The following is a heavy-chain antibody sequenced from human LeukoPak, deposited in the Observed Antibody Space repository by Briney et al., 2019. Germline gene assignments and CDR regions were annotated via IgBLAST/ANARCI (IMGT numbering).Heavy chain of an antibody. D-gene: IGHD6-19*01. CDR1: GGSFSGYY. Sequence: PSETLSLTCAVYGGSFSGYYWSWIRQPPGKGLEWIGEINHSGSTNYNPSLKSRVTISVDTSKNQFSLKLSSVTAADTAVYYCASRSSGQRDGDDYWGQGTLVTVSS. CDR2: INHSGST. V-gene: IGHV4-34*01. CDR3: ASRSSGQRDGDDY. J-gene: IGHJ4*02.